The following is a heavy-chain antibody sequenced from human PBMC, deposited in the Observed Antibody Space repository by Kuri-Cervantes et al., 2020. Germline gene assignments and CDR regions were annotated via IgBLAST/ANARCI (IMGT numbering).Heavy chain of an antibody. CDR1: GFTFSSYA. Sequence: GGSLRLSCAASGFTFSSYAMHWVRQAPGKGLEWVAVISYDGSNKYYADSVKGRFTISRDNSKNTLYLQMNSLRAEDTAVYYCAKEVAAAAGTEFGYWGQGTLVTVSS. J-gene: IGHJ4*02. V-gene: IGHV3-30*01. CDR3: AKEVAAAAGTEFGY. D-gene: IGHD6-13*01. CDR2: ISYDGSNK.